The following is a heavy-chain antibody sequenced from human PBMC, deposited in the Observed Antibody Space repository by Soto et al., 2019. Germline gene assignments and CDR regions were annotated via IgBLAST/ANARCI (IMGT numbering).Heavy chain of an antibody. J-gene: IGHJ6*02. Sequence: GASVKVSCKASGGTFSSYTISWVRQAPGQGLEWMGRIIPILGIANYAQKFQGRVTITADKSTSTAYMELSSLGSEDTAVYYCARQDSGSNYYYYYGMDVWGQGTTVTSP. CDR2: IIPILGIA. CDR3: ARQDSGSNYYYYYGMDV. CDR1: GGTFSSYT. V-gene: IGHV1-69*02. D-gene: IGHD1-26*01.